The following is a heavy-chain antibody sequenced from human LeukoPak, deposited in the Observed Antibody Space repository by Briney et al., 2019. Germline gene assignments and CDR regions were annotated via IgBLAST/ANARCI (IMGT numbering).Heavy chain of an antibody. J-gene: IGHJ4*02. D-gene: IGHD2-15*01. CDR2: IYYSGPT. Sequence: PSETLSLTCTVSGGSISSSSYYWGWIRQPPGKGLEWIGNIYYSGPTDYNPSLKSRVTISVDTSKNQFSLKLSSVTAADTAVYYCASHCSGGSCYFALDYWGQGTLVTVSS. CDR1: GGSISSSSYY. V-gene: IGHV4-39*01. CDR3: ASHCSGGSCYFALDY.